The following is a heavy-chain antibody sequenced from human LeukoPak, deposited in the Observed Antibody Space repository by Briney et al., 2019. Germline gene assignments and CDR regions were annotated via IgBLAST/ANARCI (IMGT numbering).Heavy chain of an antibody. CDR1: GFTFSSYG. CDR3: ANLGATKDY. Sequence: PGGSLRLSCAASGFTFSSYGMHWVRQAPGKGLEWVAVISYDGSNKYYADSVKGRFTISRDNFKNTLYLQMNSLRAEDTAVYYCANLGATKDYWGQGTLVTVSS. J-gene: IGHJ4*02. V-gene: IGHV3-30*18. D-gene: IGHD1-26*01. CDR2: ISYDGSNK.